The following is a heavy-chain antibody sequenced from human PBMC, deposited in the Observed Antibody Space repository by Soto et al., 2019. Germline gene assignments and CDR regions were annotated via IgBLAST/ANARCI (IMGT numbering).Heavy chain of an antibody. CDR1: GGSISSGGYY. CDR2: IYYSGST. J-gene: IGHJ5*02. D-gene: IGHD2-15*01. V-gene: IGHV4-31*03. CDR3: ARDTVVVAATTTHWFDP. Sequence: QVQLQESGPGLVKPSQTLSLTCTVSGGSISSGGYYWSWIRQHPGKGLEWIGYIYYSGSTYYNPSLKSRVTISVDTSKNQFSLKLSSVTAADTAVYYCARDTVVVAATTTHWFDPWGQGTLVTVSS.